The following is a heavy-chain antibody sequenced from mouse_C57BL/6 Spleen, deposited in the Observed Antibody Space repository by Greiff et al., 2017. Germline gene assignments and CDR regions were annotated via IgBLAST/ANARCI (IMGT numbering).Heavy chain of an antibody. J-gene: IGHJ1*03. CDR1: GFTFSSYA. V-gene: IGHV5-4*01. CDR3: AREYYGSSWYFDV. CDR2: ISDGGSYT. D-gene: IGHD1-1*01. Sequence: EVKLMESGGGLVKPGGSLKLSCAASGFTFSSYAMSWVRQTPEKRLEWVATISDGGSYTYYPDNVKGRFTISRDNAKNNLYLQMSHLKSEDTAMYYCAREYYGSSWYFDVWGTGTTVTVSS.